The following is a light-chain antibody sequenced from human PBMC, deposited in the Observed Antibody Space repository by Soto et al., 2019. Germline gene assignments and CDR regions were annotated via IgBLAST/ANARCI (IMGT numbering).Light chain of an antibody. CDR2: DVT. Sequence: SVLTQPRSVAGSPGRSVTISCTGTSSDVGVYNYVSWYQQHPGKAPKLMIYDVTKRPSGVPDRFSGSKSANTASLTISGLQAEDEADYYCCSYAGSYTFVFGTGTKVTVL. V-gene: IGLV2-11*01. CDR1: SSDVGVYNY. CDR3: CSYAGSYTFV. J-gene: IGLJ1*01.